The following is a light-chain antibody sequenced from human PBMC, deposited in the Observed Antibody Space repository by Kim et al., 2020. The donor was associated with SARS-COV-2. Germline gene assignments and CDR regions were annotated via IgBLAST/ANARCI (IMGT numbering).Light chain of an antibody. J-gene: IGKJ4*01. CDR1: QSLLHSNGYNY. CDR3: MQALQTPLT. V-gene: IGKV2-28*01. Sequence: DIVMTQSPLSLPVTPGGPASISCRSSQSLLHSNGYNYLDWYLQKPGQSPQLLIYLGSNRASGVPDRFSGSGSGTDFTLKISRVEAEDVGVYYCMQALQTPLTFGGGTKLEI. CDR2: LGS.